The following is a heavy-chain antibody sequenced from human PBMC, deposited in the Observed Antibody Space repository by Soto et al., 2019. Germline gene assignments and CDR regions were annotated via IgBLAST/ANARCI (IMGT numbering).Heavy chain of an antibody. CDR3: ARQRPTDGRWEFANYYGMDV. D-gene: IGHD1-26*01. V-gene: IGHV4-39*01. J-gene: IGHJ6*02. Sequence: SETLSLTCTVSGGSISSSSYYWGWIRQPPGRGLEWIGSIYYSGSTYYNPSLKSRVTISVDTSKNQFSLKLSSVTAADTAVYYCARQRPTDGRWEFANYYGMDVWGQGTPVTVSS. CDR2: IYYSGST. CDR1: GGSISSSSYY.